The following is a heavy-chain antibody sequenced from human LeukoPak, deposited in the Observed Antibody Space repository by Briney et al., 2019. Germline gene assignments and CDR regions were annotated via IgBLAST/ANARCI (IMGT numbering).Heavy chain of an antibody. V-gene: IGHV3-30*18. D-gene: IGHD4-17*01. Sequence: GRSLRLSCAASGFTFNKYDIHWVRQAPGKGLEWLAVVSYDGSNKYYADSVKGRFTVSRDNSQNTLYLQMHSLKTEDTAVYYCAKVDYGDYPYYYFYMDVWGKGTAVTVSS. J-gene: IGHJ6*03. CDR3: AKVDYGDYPYYYFYMDV. CDR2: VSYDGSNK. CDR1: GFTFNKYD.